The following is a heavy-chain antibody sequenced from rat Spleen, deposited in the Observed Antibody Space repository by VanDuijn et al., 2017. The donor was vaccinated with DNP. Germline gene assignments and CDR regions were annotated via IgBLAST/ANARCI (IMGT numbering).Heavy chain of an antibody. CDR1: GFSLTSNG. J-gene: IGHJ1*01. D-gene: IGHD1-5*01. CDR2: IWAGGST. V-gene: IGHV2-72*01. Sequence: QVQLEESGPGLMQPSETLSLTCTVSGFSLTSNGVGWVRQPLGKGLVWMGTIWAGGSTNYNSAVKSRLSISRDTSKSQVFLKMNSLQPEDTGTYYCDRQAGTSYYWYFDFWGPGTMVTVSS. CDR3: DRQAGTSYYWYFDF.